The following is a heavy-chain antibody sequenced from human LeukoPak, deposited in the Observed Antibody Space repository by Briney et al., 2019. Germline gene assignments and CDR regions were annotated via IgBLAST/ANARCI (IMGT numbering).Heavy chain of an antibody. J-gene: IGHJ5*02. CDR3: AKDGDYYGSGSYYNKNWFDP. V-gene: IGHV3-23*01. Sequence: GGSLRLSCAASGLTFSRYWMSWVRQAPGKGLEWVSAISGSGGSTYYADSVKGRFTISRDNSKNTLYLQMNSLRAEDTAVYYCAKDGDYYGSGSYYNKNWFDPWGQGTLVTVSS. D-gene: IGHD3-10*01. CDR2: ISGSGGST. CDR1: GLTFSRYW.